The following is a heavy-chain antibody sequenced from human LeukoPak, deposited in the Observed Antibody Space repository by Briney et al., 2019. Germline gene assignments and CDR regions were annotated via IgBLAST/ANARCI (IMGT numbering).Heavy chain of an antibody. CDR1: GGSISSGSYY. CDR3: ARVVGATKKDRPFDY. J-gene: IGHJ4*02. Sequence: SETLSLTCTVSGGSISSGSYYWSWIRQPAGKGLEWIGRIYTSGSTNYNPSLKSRVTISADTSKNKFSLKLSSVTAADTAVYYCARVVGATKKDRPFDYWGQGTLVTVSS. D-gene: IGHD1-26*01. V-gene: IGHV4-61*02. CDR2: IYTSGST.